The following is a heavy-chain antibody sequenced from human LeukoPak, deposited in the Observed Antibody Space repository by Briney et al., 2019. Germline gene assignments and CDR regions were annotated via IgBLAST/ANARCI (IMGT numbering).Heavy chain of an antibody. CDR2: VYPGDSAT. J-gene: IGHJ4*02. D-gene: IGHD3/OR15-3a*01. CDR3: VRFAYGSDFFPGHY. Sequence: GESLKISCKGSGYIFANYWIGWVRQMPGKGLEWMVIVYPGDSATRYSPSFQGQVTISADRSITTAYLQWSSLKASDTAMYYCVRFAYGSDFFPGHYWGQGTRVTVSS. V-gene: IGHV5-51*01. CDR1: GYIFANYW.